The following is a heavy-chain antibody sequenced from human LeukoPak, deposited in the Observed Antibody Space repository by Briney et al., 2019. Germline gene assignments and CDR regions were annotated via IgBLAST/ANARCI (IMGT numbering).Heavy chain of an antibody. CDR3: ARLAVGTGGSYYFAGSQGFDY. Sequence: SETLSLTCAVYGGSFSGYYWSWIRQPPGKGLEWIGEINHSGSTNYNPSLKSRVTISVDTSKNQFSLKLSSVTAADTAVYYCARLAVGTGGSYYFAGSQGFDYWGQGTLVTVSS. J-gene: IGHJ4*02. V-gene: IGHV4-34*01. CDR2: INHSGST. CDR1: GGSFSGYY. D-gene: IGHD1-26*01.